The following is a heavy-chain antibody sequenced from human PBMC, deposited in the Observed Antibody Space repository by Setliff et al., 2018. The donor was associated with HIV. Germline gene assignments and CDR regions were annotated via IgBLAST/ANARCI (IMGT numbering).Heavy chain of an antibody. D-gene: IGHD3-3*01. V-gene: IGHV4-31*03. CDR3: ARAPPTDYDFTYYFDY. Sequence: PSETLSLTCTVSGGSISHGVYYWSWIRQHPGKGPEWIGYIYYSGSTYYNPPLKSRVTISVDTSKNQFSLKLSSVTAADTAVYYCARAPPTDYDFTYYFDYWGQGTLVTVSS. CDR1: GGSISHGVYY. J-gene: IGHJ4*02. CDR2: IYYSGST.